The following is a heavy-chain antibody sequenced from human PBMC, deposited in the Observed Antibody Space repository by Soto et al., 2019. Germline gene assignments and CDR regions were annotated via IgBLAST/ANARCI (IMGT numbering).Heavy chain of an antibody. CDR3: ARERRGMVRGVIPFDY. V-gene: IGHV4-34*01. J-gene: IGHJ4*02. CDR2: INHSGST. D-gene: IGHD3-10*01. CDR1: GGSFSGYY. Sequence: SETLSLTCAVYGGSFSGYYWSWIRQPPGKGLEWIGEINHSGSTNYNPSLKSRVTISVDTSKNQFSLKLSSVTAADTAVYYCARERRGMVRGVIPFDYWGQGTLVTVSS.